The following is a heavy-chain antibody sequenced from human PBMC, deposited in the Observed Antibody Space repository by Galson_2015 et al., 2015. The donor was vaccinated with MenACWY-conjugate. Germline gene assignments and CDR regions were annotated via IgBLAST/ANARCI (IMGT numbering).Heavy chain of an antibody. CDR3: ARTAGSVPP. J-gene: IGHJ5*02. V-gene: IGHV3-21*01. D-gene: IGHD6-25*01. CDR2: ISATSATI. Sequence: SLRLSCAASGFTFSSFRMHWVRQAPGKGLEWVSSISATSATIYYADSVKGRFTISRDNAKNSLYLQMNSLRAEDTAVYYCARTAGSVPPWGLGTLVTVSS. CDR1: GFTFSSFR.